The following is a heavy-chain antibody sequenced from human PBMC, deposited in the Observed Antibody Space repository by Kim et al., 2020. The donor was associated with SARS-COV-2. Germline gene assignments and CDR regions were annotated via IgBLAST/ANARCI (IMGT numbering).Heavy chain of an antibody. CDR3: ARTIAGRPEAFDI. D-gene: IGHD6-6*01. Sequence: SETLSLTCTVSGGSISSSSYYWGWIRQPPGKGLEWIGYIYYSGNTYYNPSLKSRVTVSVDTSKNQFSLKLSSVTAADTAVYYCARTIAGRPEAFDIWGQG. CDR1: GGSISSSSYY. CDR2: IYYSGNT. V-gene: IGHV4-39*01. J-gene: IGHJ3*02.